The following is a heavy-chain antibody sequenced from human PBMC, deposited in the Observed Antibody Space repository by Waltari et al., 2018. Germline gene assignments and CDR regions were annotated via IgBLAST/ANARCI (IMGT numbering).Heavy chain of an antibody. CDR1: GGPLSRYA. D-gene: IGHD4-17*01. V-gene: IGHV1-69*04. Sequence: QVQLVQSGAEGKRPGSAVKVPCKASGGPLSRYAVSLVRPAPDPARERQAPGHGLEWMGRVIPVVDKVNYAQKFQGRLTISADKGTRTAYMELSSLTPDDTAVYYCARNRADVDSDGNWFDPWGQGTLVTVSS. J-gene: IGHJ5*02. CDR3: ARNRADVDSDGNWFDP. CDR2: VIPVVDKV.